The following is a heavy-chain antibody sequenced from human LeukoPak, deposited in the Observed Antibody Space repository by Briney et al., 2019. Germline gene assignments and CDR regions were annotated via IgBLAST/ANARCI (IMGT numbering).Heavy chain of an antibody. D-gene: IGHD3-10*01. CDR3: ARVVVGIWFGELLYADAFDI. CDR2: ISAYNGNT. V-gene: IGHV1-18*01. J-gene: IGHJ3*02. Sequence: ASVKVSCKASGYTFTSYGISWVRQAPGQGLEWMGWISAYNGNTNYAQKFQGRVTMTRDTSTSTVYMELSSLRSEDTAVYYCARVVVGIWFGELLYADAFDIWGQGTMVTVSS. CDR1: GYTFTSYG.